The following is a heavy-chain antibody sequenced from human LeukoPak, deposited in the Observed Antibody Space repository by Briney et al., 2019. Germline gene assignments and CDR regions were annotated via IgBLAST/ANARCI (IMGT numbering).Heavy chain of an antibody. CDR3: ASGWYYHYFGTGV. D-gene: IGHD2-15*01. CDR2: MNPKSGDR. V-gene: IGHV1-8*01. CDR1: GDIFTTYD. Sequence: ASVRVSCKASGDIFTTYDVHWMRQASGQGLEWMGWMNPKSGDRGYAQKFQDRVAMTMNNSIRTAYMELRGLQPEDTAVYYCASGWYYHYFGTGVWGQGTTVIVSS. J-gene: IGHJ6*02.